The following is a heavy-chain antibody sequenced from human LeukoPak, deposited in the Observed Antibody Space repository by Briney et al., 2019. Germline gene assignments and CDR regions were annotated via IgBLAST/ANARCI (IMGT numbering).Heavy chain of an antibody. V-gene: IGHV1-69*04. J-gene: IGHJ4*02. CDR1: GGTFSSYA. CDR3: ARGRHGVVTANDY. CDR2: IIPILGIA. Sequence: GSSVKVSCKASGGTFSSYAISWVRQAPGQGLEWMGRIIPILGIANYVQKFQGRVTITADKPTSTAYMELSSLRSEDTAVYYCARGRHGVVTANDYWGQGTLVTVSS. D-gene: IGHD2-21*02.